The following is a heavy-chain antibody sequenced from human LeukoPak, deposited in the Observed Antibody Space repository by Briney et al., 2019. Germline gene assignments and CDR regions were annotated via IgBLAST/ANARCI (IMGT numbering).Heavy chain of an antibody. V-gene: IGHV3-74*03. Sequence: PGGSLRLSCAASGFTFSRDWMHWVRQAPGKGLVWVSRISDDGSITTYADSVQGRFTISRDNSKNTLYLQMNSLRAEDTAVYYCARLAMTTNLDYYFDFWGQGTLVTVSS. J-gene: IGHJ4*02. D-gene: IGHD4/OR15-4a*01. CDR1: GFTFSRDW. CDR3: ARLAMTTNLDYYFDF. CDR2: ISDDGSIT.